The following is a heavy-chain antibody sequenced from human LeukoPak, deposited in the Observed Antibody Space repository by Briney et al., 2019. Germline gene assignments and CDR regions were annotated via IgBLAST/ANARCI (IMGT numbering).Heavy chain of an antibody. J-gene: IGHJ6*02. CDR1: GYSFTSYW. Sequence: GESLKISCKGSGYSFTSYWIGWVRQMPGKGLEWMGIIYPGDSDTRYSPSSQGQVTISADKSISTAYLQWSSLKASDTAMYYCARAGNYGYYYYGMDVWGQGTTVTVSS. V-gene: IGHV5-51*01. CDR2: IYPGDSDT. CDR3: ARAGNYGYYYYGMDV. D-gene: IGHD1-7*01.